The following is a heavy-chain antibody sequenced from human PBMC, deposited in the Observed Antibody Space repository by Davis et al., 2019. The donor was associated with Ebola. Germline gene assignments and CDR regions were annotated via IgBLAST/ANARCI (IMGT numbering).Heavy chain of an antibody. J-gene: IGHJ4*02. CDR2: ISSSGSTI. CDR1: GFTFSSYE. D-gene: IGHD6-13*01. V-gene: IGHV3-48*03. CDR3: ARDLRSRIAAAGYYFDY. Sequence: GESLKISCAASGFTFSSYEMNWVRQAPGKGLEWVSYISSSGSTIYYADSVKGRFTISRDNAKNSLYLQMNSLRAEDTAVYYCARDLRSRIAAAGYYFDYWGQGTLVTVSS.